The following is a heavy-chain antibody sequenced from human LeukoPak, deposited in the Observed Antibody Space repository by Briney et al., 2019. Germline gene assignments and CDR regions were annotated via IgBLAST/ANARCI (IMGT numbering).Heavy chain of an antibody. V-gene: IGHV4-59*11. CDR3: GRDALVGYFSYYYMDV. Sequence: TSETLSLTCTVSGGSISSHYWTWIRQSPVKGLEWIGDISNSGSTSYNPSLKSRVTISIDTSKNQFSLKLSSVSAADTAVYYCGRDALVGYFSYYYMDVWGKGTTVTVSS. CDR1: GGSISSHY. J-gene: IGHJ6*03. D-gene: IGHD2-15*01. CDR2: ISNSGST.